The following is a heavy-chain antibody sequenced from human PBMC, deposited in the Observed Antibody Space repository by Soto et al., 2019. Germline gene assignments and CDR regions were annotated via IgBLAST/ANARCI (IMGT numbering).Heavy chain of an antibody. D-gene: IGHD3-10*01. Sequence: EVQLVESGGDLVQPGGSLRLSCAASGFKFRDYWMHWVRQVPGKGLVCVSRINSDGSITDYADSVKGRFTVSRDNAKNTVDLQMNSLRAEDMGVYHCARDLTGNVFDFWGQGTLVTVSS. CDR2: INSDGSIT. V-gene: IGHV3-74*01. CDR3: ARDLTGNVFDF. J-gene: IGHJ4*02. CDR1: GFKFRDYW.